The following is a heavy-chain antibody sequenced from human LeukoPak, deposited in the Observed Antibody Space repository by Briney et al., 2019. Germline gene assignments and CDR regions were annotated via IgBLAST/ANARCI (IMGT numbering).Heavy chain of an antibody. Sequence: GGSLRLSCAASGFTFNSYAIHWVRQAPGKGLEWVAVISYDGSNKYYADSVKGRFTISRDNSKNTLYLQLNSLRPEDTAVYYCARTSVSGLDYWGQGTLVTVSS. V-gene: IGHV3-30*04. J-gene: IGHJ4*02. CDR3: ARTSVSGLDY. CDR1: GFTFNSYA. D-gene: IGHD5/OR15-5a*01. CDR2: ISYDGSNK.